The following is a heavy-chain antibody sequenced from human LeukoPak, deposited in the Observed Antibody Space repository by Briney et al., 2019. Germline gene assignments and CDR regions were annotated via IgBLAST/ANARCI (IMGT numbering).Heavy chain of an antibody. CDR3: ATGTLDPYYYGMDV. Sequence: GASVKVSCKASGYTFTGYYMHWVRQAPGQGLEWMGWINPNSGGTNYAQKFQGKVTMTRDTSISTAYMELSSLRSEDTAVYYCATGTLDPYYYGMDVWGQGTTVTVSS. CDR2: INPNSGGT. J-gene: IGHJ6*02. CDR1: GYTFTGYY. V-gene: IGHV1-2*02. D-gene: IGHD3-16*02.